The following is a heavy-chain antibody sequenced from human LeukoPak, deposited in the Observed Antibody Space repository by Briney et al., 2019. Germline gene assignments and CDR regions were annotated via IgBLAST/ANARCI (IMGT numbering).Heavy chain of an antibody. D-gene: IGHD2-21*02. CDR3: ARDRASDFSLDY. J-gene: IGHJ4*02. CDR2: IWYDGSNK. CDR1: GFTFSSYG. Sequence: GRSLRLSCAASGFTFSSYGMRWVRQAPGKGLEWVAVIWYDGSNKYYADSVKGRFTISRDNSKNTLYLQMNSLRAEDTAVYYCARDRASDFSLDYWGQGTLVTVSS. V-gene: IGHV3-33*01.